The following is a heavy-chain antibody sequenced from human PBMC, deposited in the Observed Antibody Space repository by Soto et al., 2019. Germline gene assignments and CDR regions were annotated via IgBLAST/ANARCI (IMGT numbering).Heavy chain of an antibody. J-gene: IGHJ4*01. CDR3: AHYDSSGYFSHFDS. V-gene: IGHV2-5*01. D-gene: IGHD3-22*01. CDR2: VYWNDER. Sequence: QIALHESGPTVVKPTQTLTLTCTFSGFSLTTTGVGVGWIRHAPGKALAWLAMVYWNDERRNSPFLKSRLTITQDTSKNQVVLTMTYMDPVDTATYFCAHYDSSGYFSHFDSWGHGTLANVSS. CDR1: GFSLTTTGVG.